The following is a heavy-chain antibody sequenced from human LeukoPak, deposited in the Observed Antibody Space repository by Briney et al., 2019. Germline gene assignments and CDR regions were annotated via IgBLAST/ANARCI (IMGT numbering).Heavy chain of an antibody. CDR2: IYYSGST. CDR3: ARDQTITPLDI. J-gene: IGHJ3*02. D-gene: IGHD5-12*01. Sequence: PSETLSLTRTVSGGSISSYYWSWLRQPPGKGLEWIGYIYYSGSTNYNPSLKSRVTISVDTSKNQFSLKLSSVTAADTAVYYCARDQTITPLDIWGQGTMVTVSS. CDR1: GGSISSYY. V-gene: IGHV4-59*01.